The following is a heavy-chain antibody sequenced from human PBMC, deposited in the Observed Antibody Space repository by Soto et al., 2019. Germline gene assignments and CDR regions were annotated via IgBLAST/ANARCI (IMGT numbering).Heavy chain of an antibody. J-gene: IGHJ4*02. CDR2: IKEDGSEK. V-gene: IGHV3-7*05. CDR3: ASTRGY. D-gene: IGHD3-3*01. Sequence: EVQLVESGGGLVQPGGSLRLSCAASGFTFSGYWMKWVRQAPGKGLEWVATIKEDGSEKYYVDSVKGRFTISRDSAKNSVHLQMNSLRVADTAVYYCASTRGYWGQGTLVTVSS. CDR1: GFTFSGYW.